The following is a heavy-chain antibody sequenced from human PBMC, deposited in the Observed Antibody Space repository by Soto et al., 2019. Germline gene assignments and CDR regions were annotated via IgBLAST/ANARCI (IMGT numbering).Heavy chain of an antibody. CDR2: IYYSGST. CDR3: ARVYPKLSPEVLFDY. D-gene: IGHD2-15*01. Sequence: SETLSLTCTVSGGSISSYYWSWIRQPPGKGLEWIGYIYYSGSTNYNPSLKSRVTISVDTSKNQFSLKLSSVTAADTAVYYCARVYPKLSPEVLFDYWGQGTLVTVS. CDR1: GGSISSYY. V-gene: IGHV4-59*01. J-gene: IGHJ4*02.